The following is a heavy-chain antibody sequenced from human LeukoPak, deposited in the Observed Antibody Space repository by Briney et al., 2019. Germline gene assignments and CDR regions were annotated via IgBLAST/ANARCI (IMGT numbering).Heavy chain of an antibody. D-gene: IGHD4-17*01. CDR1: GYTFTSYD. V-gene: IGHV1-8*03. Sequence: ASVKFSCKASGYTFTSYDINCVRQATGQGLEWMGWMNPNSGNTGYAQKFQGRVTITRNTSISTAYMELSRLRSDDTAVYYCARDRDYGDYRYFDYWGQGALVTVSS. CDR2: MNPNSGNT. J-gene: IGHJ4*02. CDR3: ARDRDYGDYRYFDY.